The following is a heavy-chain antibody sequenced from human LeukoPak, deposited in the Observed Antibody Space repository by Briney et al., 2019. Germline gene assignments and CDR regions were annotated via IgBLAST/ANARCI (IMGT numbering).Heavy chain of an antibody. CDR2: INHSGST. CDR1: GGSFSGYY. V-gene: IGHV4-34*01. Sequence: PSETLSLTCAVYGGSFSGYYWSWIRQPPGKGLEWIGEINHSGSTDYNPSLKSRVTISVDTSKNQFSLKLSSVTAADTAVYYCARPSSGSSIYYFDYWGQGTLVTVSS. CDR3: ARPSSGSSIYYFDY. J-gene: IGHJ4*02. D-gene: IGHD6-6*01.